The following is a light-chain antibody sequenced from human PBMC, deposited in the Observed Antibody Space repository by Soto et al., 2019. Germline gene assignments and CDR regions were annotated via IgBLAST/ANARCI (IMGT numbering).Light chain of an antibody. CDR3: QQYNNWPPGA. Sequence: EIVMTQSPATLSVSPGERATLSCRASQSVNINLAWYQQKPGQAPRLLIYGASTRATGIPARFSGSGYGTEFTLTISSLQSEDFAVYYCQQYNNWPPGAFGQGTRLEIK. CDR2: GAS. V-gene: IGKV3D-15*01. J-gene: IGKJ5*01. CDR1: QSVNIN.